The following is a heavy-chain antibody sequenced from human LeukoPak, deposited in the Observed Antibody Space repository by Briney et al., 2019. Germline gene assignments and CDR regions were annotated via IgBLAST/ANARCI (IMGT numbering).Heavy chain of an antibody. CDR2: ISSSSSDI. CDR3: ARDLRVRGVIITPLYYYYYGMDV. J-gene: IGHJ6*02. Sequence: GGSLRLSCAASGFTFSGYSMNWVRQAPGKGLEWVSSISSSSSDIYYADSVKGRFTISRDNAKNSLYLQMNSLRAEDTAVYYCARDLRVRGVIITPLYYYYYGMDVWGQGTTVTVSS. CDR1: GFTFSGYS. V-gene: IGHV3-21*01. D-gene: IGHD3-10*01.